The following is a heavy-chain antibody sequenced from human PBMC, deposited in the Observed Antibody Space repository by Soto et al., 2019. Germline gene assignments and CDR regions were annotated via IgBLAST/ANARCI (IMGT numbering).Heavy chain of an antibody. D-gene: IGHD2-2*01. CDR3: ARGDQLPRSPWFDP. Sequence: QVQLQESGPGLVKPSQTLSLTCTVSGGSISSGGYYWSWIRQHPGKGLEWIGYIYYSGSTYYNPSLKSRVTISVDTSNDRFSLKLSSVTAADTAVYYCARGDQLPRSPWFDPWGQGTLVTVSS. CDR2: IYYSGST. J-gene: IGHJ5*02. CDR1: GGSISSGGYY. V-gene: IGHV4-31*03.